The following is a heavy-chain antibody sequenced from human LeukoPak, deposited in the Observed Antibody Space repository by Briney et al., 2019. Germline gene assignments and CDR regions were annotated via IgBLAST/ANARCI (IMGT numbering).Heavy chain of an antibody. V-gene: IGHV5-51*01. J-gene: IGHJ3*02. CDR2: IYPGDSDT. CDR1: GYSFTSYW. Sequence: GESLNISCKGSGYSFTSYWIGWVRQMPGKGLEWMGIIYPGDSDTRYSPSFQGQVTISADKSISTAYLQWSSLKASDTAMYYCARQRNYYDSSGYYSDAFDIWGQGTMVTVSS. CDR3: ARQRNYYDSSGYYSDAFDI. D-gene: IGHD3-22*01.